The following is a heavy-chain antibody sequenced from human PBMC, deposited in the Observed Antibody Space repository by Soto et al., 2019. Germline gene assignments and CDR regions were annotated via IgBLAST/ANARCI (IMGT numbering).Heavy chain of an antibody. V-gene: IGHV4-61*01. Sequence: SETLSLTCTVSGGSVSSGSYYWSWIRQPPGKGLEWIGYIYYSGSTNYNPSLKSRVTISVDTSKNQFSLKLSSVTAADTAVYYCVRATTVTNWPNYGMDVWGQGTTVTVSS. D-gene: IGHD4-17*01. CDR1: GGSVSSGSYY. CDR3: VRATTVTNWPNYGMDV. J-gene: IGHJ6*02. CDR2: IYYSGST.